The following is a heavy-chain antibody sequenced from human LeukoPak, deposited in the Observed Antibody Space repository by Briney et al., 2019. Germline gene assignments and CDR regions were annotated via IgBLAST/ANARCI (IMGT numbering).Heavy chain of an antibody. CDR3: SEGYFEPFAH. J-gene: IGHJ4*02. D-gene: IGHD2/OR15-2a*01. CDR2: LSYTGKT. CDR1: GASVSSSH. Sequence: PSETLSLTCVVSGASVSSSHWNWIRQLPGKRLEWIDCLSYTGKTDYNPSLTSRVAISHGTSKNQVSLKLRSVTAADTAVYYCSEGYFEPFAHWGQGILVTVSS. V-gene: IGHV4-59*02.